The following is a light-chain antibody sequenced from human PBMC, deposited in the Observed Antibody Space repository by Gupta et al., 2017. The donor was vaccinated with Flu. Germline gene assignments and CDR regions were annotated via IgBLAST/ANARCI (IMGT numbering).Light chain of an antibody. Sequence: QSALTPPAPVSGSPGQAISISCTGTSSDVGGYNYVSWSQQHPGKAPNLMIYEVSNRPSGVSNRFSGSKSGNTASLTISGLQAEDEADYYCSSYTSSSTRVFGGGTKLTVL. CDR2: EVS. CDR1: SSDVGGYNY. CDR3: SSYTSSSTRV. V-gene: IGLV2-14*01. J-gene: IGLJ3*02.